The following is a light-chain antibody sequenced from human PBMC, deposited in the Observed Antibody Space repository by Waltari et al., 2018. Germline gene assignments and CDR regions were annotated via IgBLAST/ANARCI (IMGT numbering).Light chain of an antibody. CDR1: SSDVGGYHY. CDR3: CSYAGSYTFV. Sequence: QSALTQPRSVSGSPGQSVTISCTGTSSDVGGYHYVSWYQQHPGKAPNLFIYDVFERPSGVPDRFSGSKSVTTVSLTVSGLQAEDEAEYYCCSYAGSYTFVFGTGTKVTVL. CDR2: DVF. J-gene: IGLJ1*01. V-gene: IGLV2-11*01.